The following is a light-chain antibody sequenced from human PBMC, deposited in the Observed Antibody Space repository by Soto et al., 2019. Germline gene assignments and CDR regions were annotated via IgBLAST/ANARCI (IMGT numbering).Light chain of an antibody. CDR2: AAS. CDR1: QAISSY. Sequence: VIQMTQSPSLLSGSPGDRVTITCRMSQAISSYLAWYQQKPGKAPELLIYAASTLQSGVPSRFSGSGSGTDFTLTISCLQSEDFATYYCQQYYSFPLTFGGGTKVDIK. CDR3: QQYYSFPLT. J-gene: IGKJ4*01. V-gene: IGKV1D-8*01.